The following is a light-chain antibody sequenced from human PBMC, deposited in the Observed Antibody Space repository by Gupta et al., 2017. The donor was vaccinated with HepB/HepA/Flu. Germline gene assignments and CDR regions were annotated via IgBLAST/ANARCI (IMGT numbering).Light chain of an antibody. CDR2: QVS. J-gene: IGKJ4*02. CDR3: EQGTHLRT. CDR1: QSLVFSDGNTF. Sequence: DVELTQSPLSLPVTLGQPASISCRSSQSLVFSDGNTFLHWFQQRPGQSPRRLLYQVSKRDSGVPDRFSGSGSGTDFTLSISRVEAEDVAIYYCEQGTHLRTFGEGTKVEIK. V-gene: IGKV2-30*01.